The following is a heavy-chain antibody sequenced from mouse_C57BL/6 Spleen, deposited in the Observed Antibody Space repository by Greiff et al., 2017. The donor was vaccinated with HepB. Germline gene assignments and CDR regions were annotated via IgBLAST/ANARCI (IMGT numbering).Heavy chain of an antibody. V-gene: IGHV5-4*03. J-gene: IGHJ4*01. D-gene: IGHD5-1*01. CDR2: ISDGGSYT. Sequence: EVNVVESGGGLVKPGGSLKLSCAASGFTFSSYAMSWVRQTPEKRLEWVATISDGGSYTYYPDNVQGRFTISRDNAKNNLYLQMSHLKSEDTAMYYCASRLPPYAMDYWGQGTSVTVSS. CDR1: GFTFSSYA. CDR3: ASRLPPYAMDY.